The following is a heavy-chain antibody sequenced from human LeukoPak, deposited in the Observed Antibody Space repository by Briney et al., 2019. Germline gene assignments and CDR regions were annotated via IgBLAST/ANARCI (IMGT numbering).Heavy chain of an antibody. Sequence: GESLKISCKGSGYSFTSYWIGWVRQMPGKGLEWMGIIYPGDPDTRYSPSFQGQVTISADKSISTAYLQWSSLKASDTAMYYCARYSSSWYNWFDPWGQGTLVTVSS. J-gene: IGHJ5*02. V-gene: IGHV5-51*01. D-gene: IGHD6-13*01. CDR3: ARYSSSWYNWFDP. CDR1: GYSFTSYW. CDR2: IYPGDPDT.